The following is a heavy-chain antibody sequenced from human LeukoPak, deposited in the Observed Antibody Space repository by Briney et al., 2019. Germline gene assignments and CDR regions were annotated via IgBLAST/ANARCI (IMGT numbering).Heavy chain of an antibody. D-gene: IGHD3-22*01. CDR3: ARHMDYDSSGYYFDY. Sequence: PSETLSLTCAVYGGSFSGYYWSWIRQPPGKGLEWIGEINHSGSTNYNPSLKSRVTISVDTSKNQFSLKLSSVTAADTAVYYCARHMDYDSSGYYFDYWGQGTLVTVSS. J-gene: IGHJ4*02. CDR1: GGSFSGYY. CDR2: INHSGST. V-gene: IGHV4-34*01.